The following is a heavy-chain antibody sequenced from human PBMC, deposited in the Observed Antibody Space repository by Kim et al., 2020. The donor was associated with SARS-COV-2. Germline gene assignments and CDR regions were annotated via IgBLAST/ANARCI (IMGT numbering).Heavy chain of an antibody. J-gene: IGHJ6*02. V-gene: IGHV3-66*01. CDR2: IYSGGST. Sequence: GGSLRLSCAASGFTVSSNYMSWVRQAPGKGLEWVSVIYSGGSTYYADSVKGRFTISRDNSKNTLYLQMNSLRAEDTAVYYCASPFYSSSSHYFYYYYGMDVWGQGTTVTVSS. CDR1: GFTVSSNY. CDR3: ASPFYSSSSHYFYYYYGMDV. D-gene: IGHD6-6*01.